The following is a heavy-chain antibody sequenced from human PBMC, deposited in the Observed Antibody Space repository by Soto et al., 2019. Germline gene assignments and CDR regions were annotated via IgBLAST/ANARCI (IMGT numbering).Heavy chain of an antibody. CDR1: GYSFTSYW. J-gene: IGHJ6*02. CDR3: ARHSLSGSYHYYLMDV. Sequence: GESLKISCKGSGYSFTSYWISWVRQMPGKGLEWMGRIDPSDSYTNYSPSFQGHVTISADKSISTAYLQWSSLKASDTAMYYCARHSLSGSYHYYLMDVCGHRTTVSVSS. CDR2: IDPSDSYT. V-gene: IGHV5-10-1*01. D-gene: IGHD3-3*02.